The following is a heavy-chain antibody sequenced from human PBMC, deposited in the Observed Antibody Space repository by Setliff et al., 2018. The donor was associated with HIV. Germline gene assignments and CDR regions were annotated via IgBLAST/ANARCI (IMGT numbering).Heavy chain of an antibody. D-gene: IGHD6-19*01. J-gene: IGHJ6*03. CDR1: GHTFSGYC. V-gene: IGHV1-2*02. CDR3: ARSPYSSGWGPSSVAYMDV. CDR2: INYNSGGT. Sequence: ASVKVSCKASGHTFSGYCIHWVRQAPGQGLEWMGWINYNSGGTNYAQTFQGRVTMTRDTSISTGYMELSRLASDDTAAYYCARSPYSSGWGPSSVAYMDVWGKGTTVTVSS.